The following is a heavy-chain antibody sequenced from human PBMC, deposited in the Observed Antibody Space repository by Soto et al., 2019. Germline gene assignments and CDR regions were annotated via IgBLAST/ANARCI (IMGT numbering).Heavy chain of an antibody. V-gene: IGHV3-23*01. Sequence: PGGSLRLSCTASGFTFSSFAMSWVRQAPGKGLEWVSSISGGGGSTYYADSVKGRFTISRDNSKNTLYLQMNSLRAEDTAVYYCAKRSDLAVAGKVYYFDFWGQGTPVTVSS. CDR1: GFTFSSFA. CDR2: ISGGGGST. CDR3: AKRSDLAVAGKVYYFDF. J-gene: IGHJ4*02. D-gene: IGHD6-19*01.